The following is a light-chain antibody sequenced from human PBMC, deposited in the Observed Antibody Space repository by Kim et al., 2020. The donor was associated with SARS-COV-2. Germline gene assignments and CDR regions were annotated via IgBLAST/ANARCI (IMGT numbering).Light chain of an antibody. Sequence: GRRVIISCSESVSTLGSNSATLYQQCPGTAPKVLVYGNDRRPSGVSDRFSGSKSGTSASLAISGRQSEDEADYYCAGWDDSLNGYVFGTGTKVTVL. CDR2: GND. V-gene: IGLV1-44*01. CDR3: AGWDDSLNGYV. J-gene: IGLJ1*01. CDR1: VSTLGSNS.